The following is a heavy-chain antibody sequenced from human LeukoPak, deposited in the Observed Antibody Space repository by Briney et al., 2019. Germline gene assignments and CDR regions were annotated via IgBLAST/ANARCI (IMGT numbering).Heavy chain of an antibody. Sequence: GGSLRLSCAASGFTSSSYAMHWVRQAPGKGLEWAAVISSDGNTKYYADSVKGRFTISRDNSNNTLYLQMNSLRADDTAIYYCARRRIVGSTDDAFDIWGQGTMVTLSS. V-gene: IGHV3-30-3*01. J-gene: IGHJ3*02. D-gene: IGHD1-26*01. CDR1: GFTSSSYA. CDR2: ISSDGNTK. CDR3: ARRRIVGSTDDAFDI.